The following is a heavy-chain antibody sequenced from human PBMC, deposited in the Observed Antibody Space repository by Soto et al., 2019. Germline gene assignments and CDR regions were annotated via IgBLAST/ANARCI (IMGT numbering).Heavy chain of an antibody. V-gene: IGHV3-23*01. Sequence: GGSLRLSCAASGFTFSSYAMSWVRQAPGKGLEWVSAISGSGGSTYYADSVKGRFTISRDNSKNTLYLQMNSLRAENTVVYYCAKLYDILTGYPDYWGQGTLVTVSS. D-gene: IGHD3-9*01. CDR2: ISGSGGST. CDR3: AKLYDILTGYPDY. J-gene: IGHJ4*02. CDR1: GFTFSSYA.